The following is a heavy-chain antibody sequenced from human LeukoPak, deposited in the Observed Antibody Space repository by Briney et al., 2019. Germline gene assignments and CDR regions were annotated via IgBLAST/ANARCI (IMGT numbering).Heavy chain of an antibody. D-gene: IGHD3-10*01. Sequence: PSETLPLTCTVSGGSISSYYWSWIRQPPGKGLEWIGYIYYSGSTNYNPSLKSRVTISVDTSKNQISLKLSSVTAADTAVYYCARGLWFGEYNWFDPWGQGTLVTVSS. CDR1: GGSISSYY. CDR2: IYYSGST. J-gene: IGHJ5*02. CDR3: ARGLWFGEYNWFDP. V-gene: IGHV4-59*01.